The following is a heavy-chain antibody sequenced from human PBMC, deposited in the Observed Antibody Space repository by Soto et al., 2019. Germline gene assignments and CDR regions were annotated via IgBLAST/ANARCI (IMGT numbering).Heavy chain of an antibody. J-gene: IGHJ4*02. CDR3: ARRVRWNYFDY. V-gene: IGHV1-69*13. CDR1: GGTFSSYA. Sequence: GPSVKVSCKASGGTFSSYAISWVRQAPGQGLEWMGGIIPILGTANYAQEFQGRVTITADESTSTAYMELSSLRSEDTAVYYCARRVRWNYFDYWGQGTLVTVSS. CDR2: IIPILGTA.